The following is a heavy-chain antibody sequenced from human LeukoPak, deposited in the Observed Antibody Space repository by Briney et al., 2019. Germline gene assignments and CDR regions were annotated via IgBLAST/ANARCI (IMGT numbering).Heavy chain of an antibody. D-gene: IGHD6-6*01. CDR2: IIPIFGTA. CDR3: ARLAALGDWFDP. Sequence: VASVKVSCKASGGTFSSYAINWVRQAPGQGLEWMGRIIPIFGTANYAQKFQGRVTITTDESTSTAYMELSSLRSEDTAVYYCARLAALGDWFDPWGQGTLVTASS. V-gene: IGHV1-69*05. J-gene: IGHJ5*02. CDR1: GGTFSSYA.